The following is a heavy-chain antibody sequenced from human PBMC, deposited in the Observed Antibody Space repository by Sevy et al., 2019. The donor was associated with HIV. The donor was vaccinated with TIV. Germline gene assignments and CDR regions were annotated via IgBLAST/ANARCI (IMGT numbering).Heavy chain of an antibody. CDR3: VRDRPGPKHDMDD. J-gene: IGHJ6*03. CDR1: GFIFSTDW. CDR2: IDTDGSDT. V-gene: IGHV3-74*01. Sequence: GGSLRLSCVASGFIFSTDWMHWVRQAPGKGLVWVSRIDTDGSDTSYADSVKGRFTISRDNAKNTLYLQKNSLRAEDTAVYYCVRDRPGPKHDMDDWGKGTTVTVSS.